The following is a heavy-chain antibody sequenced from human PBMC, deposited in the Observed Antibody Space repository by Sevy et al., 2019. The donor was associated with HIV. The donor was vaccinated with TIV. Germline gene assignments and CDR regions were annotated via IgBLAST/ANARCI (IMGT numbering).Heavy chain of an antibody. J-gene: IGHJ6*03. V-gene: IGHV4-38-2*01. CDR2: IYHSGTT. CDR3: ARARRPETNYFCMDV. CDR1: GFSIRNNFY. D-gene: IGHD3-16*01. Sequence: SEILSLTCDVSGFSIRNNFYWGWIRQPPGKGLEWIGSIYHSGTTYYSPSLNSRVTISVDMSNNQFALRLTSVTAADTAVYYCARARRPETNYFCMDVWGKGTTVTVSS.